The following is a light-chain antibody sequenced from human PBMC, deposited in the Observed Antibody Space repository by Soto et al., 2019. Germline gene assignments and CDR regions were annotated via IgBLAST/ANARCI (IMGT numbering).Light chain of an antibody. CDR2: DAS. CDR1: QTFGRTY. V-gene: IGKV3-20*01. Sequence: ESVLTQSQGTLSVSPGERVTLSCRASQTFGRTYLAWYQQKPDQSPRLLIYDASSRATGIPDRFSGSGSGTDFTLTISRLEPEDYAVYHCQQFGTSPLYTFGQGTKVEIK. J-gene: IGKJ2*01. CDR3: QQFGTSPLYT.